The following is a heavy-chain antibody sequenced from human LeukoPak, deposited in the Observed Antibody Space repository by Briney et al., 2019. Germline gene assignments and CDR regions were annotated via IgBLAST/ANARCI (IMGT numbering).Heavy chain of an antibody. CDR2: ISYDGSNK. J-gene: IGHJ6*02. V-gene: IGHV3-30-3*01. CDR1: GFTFSNAW. D-gene: IGHD1-1*01. Sequence: GGSLRLSCAASGFTFSNAWMSWVRQAPGKGLEWVAVISYDGSNKYYADSVKGRFTISRDNSKNTLYLQMNSLRAEDTAVYYCARDQGSGSTSTDYGMDVWGQGTTVTVSS. CDR3: ARDQGSGSTSTDYGMDV.